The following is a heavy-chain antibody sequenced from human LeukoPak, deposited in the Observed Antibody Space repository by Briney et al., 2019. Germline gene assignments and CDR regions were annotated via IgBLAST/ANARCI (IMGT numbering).Heavy chain of an antibody. CDR3: ARGPLFYYDSSGYYDY. D-gene: IGHD3-22*01. J-gene: IGHJ4*02. V-gene: IGHV1-2*02. CDR2: INPNSGGT. CDR1: GYTFTGYY. Sequence: ASVKVSCKASGYTFTGYYFHWVRQAPGQGLEWRGWINPNSGGTNYAQKFQGRVTMTRGSSISTAYMELSRLISDDTAVYYCARGPLFYYDSSGYYDYWGQGTLVTVSS.